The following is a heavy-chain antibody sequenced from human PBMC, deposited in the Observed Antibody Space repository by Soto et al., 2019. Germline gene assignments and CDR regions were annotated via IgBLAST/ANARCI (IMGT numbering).Heavy chain of an antibody. Sequence: LRLSWAASVFTFSNAWRSCVRQASGKGLDWVGRIKSKTDGGTTDYAEPVKGGFTISRDDSKNTLYLQMNSLKNEDTAVYYCTTTPLGDCSGGSCYETDYWGQGTLVTVSS. V-gene: IGHV3-15*01. J-gene: IGHJ4*02. CDR2: IKSKTDGGTT. D-gene: IGHD2-15*01. CDR1: VFTFSNAW. CDR3: TTTPLGDCSGGSCYETDY.